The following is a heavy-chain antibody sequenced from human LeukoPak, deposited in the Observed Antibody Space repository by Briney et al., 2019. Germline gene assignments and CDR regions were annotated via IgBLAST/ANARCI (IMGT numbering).Heavy chain of an antibody. Sequence: PGGSLRLSCAASGFTFSSYSMNWVRQAPGKGLEWVSSISSSSSYIYYADSVKGRFIISRDNAKNSLYLQMNSLRAEDTAVYYCAALRRGKYGMDVWGQGTTVTVSS. J-gene: IGHJ6*02. CDR2: ISSSSSYI. V-gene: IGHV3-21*01. CDR1: GFTFSSYS. D-gene: IGHD3-16*01. CDR3: AALRRGKYGMDV.